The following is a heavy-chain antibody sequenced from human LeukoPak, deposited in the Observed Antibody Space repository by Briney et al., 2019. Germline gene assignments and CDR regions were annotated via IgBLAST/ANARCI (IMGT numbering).Heavy chain of an antibody. Sequence: ASVKVSCKASGYTFTSYYMHWVRQAPGQGLEWMGIINPSGGSTSYAQKFQGRVTMTRDTSTSTVYMELSSLRSEDTAVYYCARDRIHRYGSGFGDYWGQGTLVTVSS. V-gene: IGHV1-46*01. CDR2: INPSGGST. CDR3: ARDRIHRYGSGFGDY. D-gene: IGHD3-10*01. J-gene: IGHJ4*02. CDR1: GYTFTSYY.